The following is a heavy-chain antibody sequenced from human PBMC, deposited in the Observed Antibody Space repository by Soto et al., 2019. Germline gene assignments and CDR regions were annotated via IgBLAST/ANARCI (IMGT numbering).Heavy chain of an antibody. D-gene: IGHD2-21*02. Sequence: GGSLILSCAASGFTFSSYAMSWVRQAPGKGLEWVSAISGSGGSTYYADSVKGRFTISRDNSKNTLYLQMNSLRAEDTAVYYCAKDRHIVVVTAIFPSFDIWGQGTMVTVSS. CDR3: AKDRHIVVVTAIFPSFDI. CDR2: ISGSGGST. CDR1: GFTFSSYA. J-gene: IGHJ3*02. V-gene: IGHV3-23*01.